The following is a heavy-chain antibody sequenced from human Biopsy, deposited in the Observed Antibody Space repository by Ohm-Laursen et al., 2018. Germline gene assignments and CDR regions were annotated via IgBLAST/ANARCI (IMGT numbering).Heavy chain of an antibody. D-gene: IGHD2-2*02. Sequence: SLRLSCSASGFIFSSYAMSWVRQAPGKGLEWVSGISDSGGSTYYADSVKGRFTISRDNSKNTRYLEMNSLRAEDTAIYYCAKARSGSSNSCYNYWGQGTLVIVSS. CDR3: AKARSGSSNSCYNY. CDR1: GFIFSSYA. J-gene: IGHJ4*02. V-gene: IGHV3-23*01. CDR2: ISDSGGST.